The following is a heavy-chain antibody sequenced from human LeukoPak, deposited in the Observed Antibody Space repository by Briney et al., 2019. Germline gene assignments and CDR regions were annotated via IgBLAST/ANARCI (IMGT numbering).Heavy chain of an antibody. CDR3: ARRVGYSSSWYFGYYYYYYMDV. CDR1: GGSFSGYY. V-gene: IGHV4-34*01. J-gene: IGHJ6*03. CDR2: INHSGSN. Sequence: PSETLSLTCAVYGGSFSGYYWRWIRQPPGKGLEWIGEINHSGSNNYNPSLKSRVTIAVDTSKNQFSLKLSSVTAADTAVYYCARRVGYSSSWYFGYYYYYYMDVWGKGTTVTVSS. D-gene: IGHD6-13*01.